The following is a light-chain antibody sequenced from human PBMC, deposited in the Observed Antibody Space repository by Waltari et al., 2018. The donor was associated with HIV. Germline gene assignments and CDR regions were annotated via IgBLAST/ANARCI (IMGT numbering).Light chain of an antibody. CDR3: QQCGSSPPYT. Sequence: EIVLTQSPGTLSLSPGERASLSCRASQSVSSNSLAWYQQKPGQAPRLLIYGASSRATGIPDRFSGSGSGTDFTLTISRLEPEDFALYYCQQCGSSPPYTFGQGTKLEI. CDR2: GAS. V-gene: IGKV3-20*01. J-gene: IGKJ2*01. CDR1: QSVSSNS.